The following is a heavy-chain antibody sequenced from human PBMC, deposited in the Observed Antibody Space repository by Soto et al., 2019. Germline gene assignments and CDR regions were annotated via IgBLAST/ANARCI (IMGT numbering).Heavy chain of an antibody. CDR2: ISSSSSYI. D-gene: IGHD1-1*01. V-gene: IGHV3-21*01. Sequence: PGGSLRLSCAASGFTFSSYSMNWVRQAPGKGLEWVSSISSSSSYIYYADSVKGRFTISRDNAKNSLYLQMNSLRAEDTAVYYCEGWNRKGYYYYGMDVWGQGTTVTVSS. J-gene: IGHJ6*02. CDR3: EGWNRKGYYYYGMDV. CDR1: GFTFSSYS.